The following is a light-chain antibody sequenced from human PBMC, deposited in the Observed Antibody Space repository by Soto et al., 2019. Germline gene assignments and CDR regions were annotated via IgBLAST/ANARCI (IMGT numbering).Light chain of an antibody. CDR1: QSTSSW. Sequence: DIKMTQSPSTLSASVGDRVTITCRASQSTSSWLAWYQQKPGKAPKLLIYKTSTLESGVPSRFSGSGAGTEFTLTIGCLQPDDFATYYCQQYSSYSYTFGQGTKLEIK. CDR3: QQYSSYSYT. J-gene: IGKJ2*01. CDR2: KTS. V-gene: IGKV1-5*03.